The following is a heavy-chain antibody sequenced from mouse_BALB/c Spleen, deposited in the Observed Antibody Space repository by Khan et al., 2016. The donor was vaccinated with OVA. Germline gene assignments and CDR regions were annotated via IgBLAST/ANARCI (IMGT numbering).Heavy chain of an antibody. CDR3: ERFNWGY. CDR2: INTYTGEP. V-gene: IGHV9-3-1*01. D-gene: IGHD4-1*02. CDR1: GYTFTNYV. Sequence: QIQLVQSGPELKKPGETVKISCKASGYTFTNYVMNWVKQSPGKGLKWMGWINTYTGEPTYDDDFKGRFAFSLATSASPDFLQINSLKNEDTATFFCERFNWGYWGQGTTLTVSA. J-gene: IGHJ2*01.